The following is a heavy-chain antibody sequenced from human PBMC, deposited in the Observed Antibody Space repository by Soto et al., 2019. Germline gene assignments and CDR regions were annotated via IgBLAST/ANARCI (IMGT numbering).Heavy chain of an antibody. CDR3: ARCTVTNYYYYYYMDV. Sequence: QVQLVQSGAEVKKPGSSVKVSCKASGGTFSSYTISWVRQAPGQGLEWMGRIIPILGIANYAQKFQGRVTTTADKSTSTAYMELSSLRSEDTAVYYCARCTVTNYYYYYYMDVWGKGTTVTVSS. J-gene: IGHJ6*03. V-gene: IGHV1-69*02. CDR1: GGTFSSYT. D-gene: IGHD4-4*01. CDR2: IIPILGIA.